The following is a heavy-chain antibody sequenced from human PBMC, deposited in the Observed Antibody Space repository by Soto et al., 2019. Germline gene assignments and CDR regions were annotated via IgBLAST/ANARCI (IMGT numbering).Heavy chain of an antibody. D-gene: IGHD6-13*01. CDR1: GFTFIGYA. J-gene: IGHJ4*02. V-gene: IGHV3-23*01. Sequence: GGSLRLSCAASGFTFIGYAMSWVRQAPGKGLEWVSAISGSSYFIYYADSVKGRFTISRDNSKNTLSLQMNGLRAEDTAVYYCAKASAGARPYYFDFRAQRAPVTVSS. CDR2: ISGSSYFI. CDR3: AKASAGARPYYFDF.